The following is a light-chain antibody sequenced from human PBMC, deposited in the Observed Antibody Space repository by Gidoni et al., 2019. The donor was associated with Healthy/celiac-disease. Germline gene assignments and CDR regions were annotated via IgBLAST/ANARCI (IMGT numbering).Light chain of an antibody. CDR1: QSVLYSSNNKNY. J-gene: IGKJ4*01. Sequence: DIVMTQSPDSLAVSLGERATINCKSSQSVLYSSNNKNYLAWYQQKPGQPPKLLIYWASTRESGVPARFSGSGSGTDFTLTISSLQAEDVAVYYCQQYYPELTFGGGTKVEIK. CDR3: QQYYPELT. CDR2: WAS. V-gene: IGKV4-1*01.